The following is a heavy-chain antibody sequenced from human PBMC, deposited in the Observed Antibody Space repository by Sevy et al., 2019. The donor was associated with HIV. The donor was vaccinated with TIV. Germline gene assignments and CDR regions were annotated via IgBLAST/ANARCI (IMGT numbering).Heavy chain of an antibody. CDR2: IWYDGSNK. CDR1: GFTFSSYG. Sequence: GGSLRLSCAASGFTFSSYGMHWVRQAPGKGLEWVAVIWYDGSNKYYADSVKGRFTISRDNSKNTLYLQMSSLRTEDTAVYYCVKDRIETILWSKGDWFDPWGQGTLVTVSS. D-gene: IGHD3-9*01. V-gene: IGHV3-30*02. CDR3: VKDRIETILWSKGDWFDP. J-gene: IGHJ5*02.